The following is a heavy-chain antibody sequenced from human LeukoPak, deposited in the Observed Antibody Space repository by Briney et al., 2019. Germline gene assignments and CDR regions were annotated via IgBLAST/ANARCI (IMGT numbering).Heavy chain of an antibody. Sequence: ASVKVSCKASGYTFTSYGISWVRQAPGQGLEWMGGIIPIFGTANYAQKFQGRVTITADESTSTAYMELSSLRSEDTAVYYCARGYDFWSGYDYWGQGTLVTVSS. CDR3: ARGYDFWSGYDY. J-gene: IGHJ4*02. CDR2: IIPIFGTA. V-gene: IGHV1-69*13. CDR1: GYTFTSYG. D-gene: IGHD3-3*01.